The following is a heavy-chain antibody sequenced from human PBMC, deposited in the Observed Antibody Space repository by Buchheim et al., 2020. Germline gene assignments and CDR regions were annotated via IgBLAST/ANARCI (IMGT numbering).Heavy chain of an antibody. CDR2: ISHSGDNT. D-gene: IGHD3-10*01. CDR3: AKVSGLLWFGESNDY. V-gene: IGHV3-23*01. CDR1: GFTFTTYA. Sequence: EVQLLESGGGLVQPGGSLRLSCTASGFTFTTYAMSWVRHTPGKGLEWISVISHSGDNTYYADSVKGRFTISRANSRSTIYLQMNSLRAEDTAVYYCAKVSGLLWFGESNDYWGQGTL. J-gene: IGHJ4*02.